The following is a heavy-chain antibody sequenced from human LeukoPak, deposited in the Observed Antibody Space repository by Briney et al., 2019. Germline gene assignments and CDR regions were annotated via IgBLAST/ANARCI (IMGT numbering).Heavy chain of an antibody. CDR3: VPLFQYDTTWTRDF. V-gene: IGHV1-69*01. Sequence: SVKVSCKASGGTFSSYAISWVRQAPGQGLEWMGGIIPIFGTANYAQKFQGRVTITADESTSTAYMELSSLRTEDTAVYYCVPLFQYDTTWTRDFWGQGTLVTVSS. CDR2: IIPIFGTA. CDR1: GGTFSSYA. J-gene: IGHJ4*02. D-gene: IGHD1-1*01.